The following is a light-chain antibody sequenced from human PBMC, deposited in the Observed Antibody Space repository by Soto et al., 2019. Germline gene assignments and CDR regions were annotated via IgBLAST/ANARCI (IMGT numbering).Light chain of an antibody. Sequence: DIQMTQSPSTLSASVGDRVAITCRASQSISTYLAWYQQKPGKAPKLLIYDASNLETGVPSRFSGSGSGTDFTFTISSLQPEDIATYYCQQYDNLLTFGGGTKVDIK. V-gene: IGKV1-33*01. J-gene: IGKJ4*01. CDR3: QQYDNLLT. CDR1: QSISTY. CDR2: DAS.